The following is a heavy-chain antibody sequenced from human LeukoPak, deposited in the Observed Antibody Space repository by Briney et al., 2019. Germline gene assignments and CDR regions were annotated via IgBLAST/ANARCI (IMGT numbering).Heavy chain of an antibody. CDR1: GRGFTGLA. CDR3: AGSLLRMADLLPSHFDY. D-gene: IGHD3-10*01. J-gene: IGHJ4*02. V-gene: IGHV1-69*11. Sequence: SVKVSCKASGRGFTGLAVTWLRHVPGQGFEWMGRIIPIIDATHYAQKFQDRVTITADESTSTAYMELHSLRSEDTAVYFCAGSLLRMADLLPSHFDYWGQGTLVTVSS. CDR2: IIPIIDAT.